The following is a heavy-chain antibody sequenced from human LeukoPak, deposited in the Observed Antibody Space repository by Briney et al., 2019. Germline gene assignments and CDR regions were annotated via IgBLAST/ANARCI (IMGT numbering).Heavy chain of an antibody. CDR1: GGSISSNRYY. CDR3: ARHEHIYGLLSYFDY. V-gene: IGHV4-39*01. Sequence: SETLSLTCTVSGGSISSNRYYWGWIRQPPGKGLEWIASIYFSGDIYYNPSLKSRVTISVDTSKNQFSLKLRSVTAADTAVYYCARHEHIYGLLSYFDYWGQGTLVTVSS. CDR2: IYFSGDI. D-gene: IGHD5-18*01. J-gene: IGHJ4*02.